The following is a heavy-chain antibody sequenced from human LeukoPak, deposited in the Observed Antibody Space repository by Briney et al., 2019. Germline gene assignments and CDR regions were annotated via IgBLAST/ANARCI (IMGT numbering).Heavy chain of an antibody. CDR1: GFTFSSYA. Sequence: GGSLRLSSADSGFTFSSYAMHWVRQAPGKGLEWVPVISYDGSNKYYADSVKGRFTISRDNSKNTLYLQMNSLRAEDTAVYYCARTGLGYYDSSGYYMDVWGKGTTVTVSS. CDR2: ISYDGSNK. D-gene: IGHD3-22*01. J-gene: IGHJ6*03. V-gene: IGHV3-30*04. CDR3: ARTGLGYYDSSGYYMDV.